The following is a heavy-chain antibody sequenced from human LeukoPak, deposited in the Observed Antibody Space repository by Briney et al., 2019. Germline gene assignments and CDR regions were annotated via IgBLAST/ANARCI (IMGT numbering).Heavy chain of an antibody. J-gene: IGHJ4*02. V-gene: IGHV3-74*01. CDR1: GFTFSSYW. CDR3: ARVRVGAYDFWSGYHDY. CDR2: INSDGSST. Sequence: GGSLRLSCAASGFTFSSYWMHWVRQAPGKGLVWVSRINSDGSSTSYADSVKGRFTISRDNAKNTLYLQMNSLRAEDTAVYYCARVRVGAYDFWSGYHDYWGQGTLVTVSS. D-gene: IGHD3-3*01.